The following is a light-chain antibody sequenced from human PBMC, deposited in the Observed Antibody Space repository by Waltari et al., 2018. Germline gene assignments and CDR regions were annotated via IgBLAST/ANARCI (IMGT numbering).Light chain of an antibody. Sequence: SYELTQPPSVSVSPGQTASITCSGHALSTKYAYCYHPKAGQAPVLVIFEDSTRPSGIPERVSGCSSGTMATLTLSGAQLEDEGDYYCLSPDSSGTYVVFGGGTKLTVL. CDR1: ALSTKY. CDR2: EDS. V-gene: IGLV3-10*01. J-gene: IGLJ2*01. CDR3: LSPDSSGTYVV.